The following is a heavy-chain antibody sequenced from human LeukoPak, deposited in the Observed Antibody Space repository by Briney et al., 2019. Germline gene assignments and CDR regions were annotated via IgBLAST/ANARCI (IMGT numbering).Heavy chain of an antibody. CDR3: ARPSQCELLIGACDY. Sequence: SETLSLTCAVYGGSFSGYYWSWIRQPPGKGLEWIGEINHSGSTNYNPSLKSRVTISVDTSKNQFSLKLSSVTAADTAVYYCARPSQCELLIGACDYWGQGTLVTVSS. V-gene: IGHV4-34*01. J-gene: IGHJ4*02. D-gene: IGHD1-26*01. CDR2: INHSGST. CDR1: GGSFSGYY.